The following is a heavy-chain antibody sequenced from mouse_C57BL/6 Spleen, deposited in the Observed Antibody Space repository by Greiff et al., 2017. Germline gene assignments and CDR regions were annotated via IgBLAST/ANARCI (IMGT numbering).Heavy chain of an antibody. CDR1: GYTFTSYW. D-gene: IGHD2-4*01. CDR3: ARSDDYDVGTYYFDY. Sequence: QVQLQQPGAELVKPGASVKMSCKASGYTFTSYWITWVKQRPGQGLEWIGDIYPGSGSTNYNEKFKSKATLTVDTSSSTAYMQLSSLTSEDSAVYDCARSDDYDVGTYYFDYWGQGTTLTVSS. CDR2: IYPGSGST. V-gene: IGHV1-55*01. J-gene: IGHJ2*01.